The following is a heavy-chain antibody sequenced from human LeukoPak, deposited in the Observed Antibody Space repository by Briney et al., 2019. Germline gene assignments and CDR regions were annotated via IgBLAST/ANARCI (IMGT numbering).Heavy chain of an antibody. D-gene: IGHD3-16*02. CDR3: AKDIQLST. Sequence: PGGSVSLSCAVSGFTFSDSAMTGAPQFTGEGRVWVSLISSRGGNPYCTDSVKGRLTIYRNNSNNTLSRQMNSLRVEDTAIYYCAKDIQLSTWGLGTMVTASS. V-gene: IGHV3-23*01. J-gene: IGHJ3*01. CDR2: ISSRGGNP. CDR1: GFTFSDSA.